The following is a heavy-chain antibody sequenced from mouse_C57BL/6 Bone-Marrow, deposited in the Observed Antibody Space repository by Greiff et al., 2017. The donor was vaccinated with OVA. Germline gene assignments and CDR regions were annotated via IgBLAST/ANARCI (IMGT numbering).Heavy chain of an antibody. CDR1: GYTFTSYW. CDR2: IDHSDSYT. J-gene: IGHJ1*03. D-gene: IGHD2-1*01. Sequence: QVQLQQPGAELVMPGASVKLSCKASGYTFTSYWMHWVKQRPGQGFEWIGEIDHSDSYTNYNQKFKGKSTLTVDKSSSTAYMQLSSLTSEDSAVYYCARSGNYHWYFDVWGTGTTVTVSS. V-gene: IGHV1-69*01. CDR3: ARSGNYHWYFDV.